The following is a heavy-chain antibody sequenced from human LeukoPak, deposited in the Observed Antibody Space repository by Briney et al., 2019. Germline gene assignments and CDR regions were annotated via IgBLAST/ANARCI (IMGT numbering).Heavy chain of an antibody. J-gene: IGHJ5*02. V-gene: IGHV4-34*01. CDR1: GGSFSGYY. Sequence: PSETLSLTCAVYGGSFSGYYWSWIRQPPGKGLEWIGEINHSGSTNYNPSLKSRVTISVDTSKNQFSLKLSSVTAADTAVYYCAIGTIFGVVGSWGQGTLVTVSS. D-gene: IGHD3-3*01. CDR2: INHSGST. CDR3: AIGTIFGVVGS.